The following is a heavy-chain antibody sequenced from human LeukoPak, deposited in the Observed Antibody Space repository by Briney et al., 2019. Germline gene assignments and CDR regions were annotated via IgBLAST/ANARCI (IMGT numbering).Heavy chain of an antibody. CDR1: GYTFTSYG. CDR3: ARDGPHMATTIGPFDY. J-gene: IGHJ4*02. CDR2: ISAYNGNT. Sequence: GASVKVSCKASGYTFTSYGISWVRQAPGQGLEWMGWISAYNGNTNYAQKLQGRVTMTTDTSTSTVYMELSSLRSEDTAVYYCARDGPHMATTIGPFDYWGQGTLVTVSS. V-gene: IGHV1-18*01. D-gene: IGHD5-24*01.